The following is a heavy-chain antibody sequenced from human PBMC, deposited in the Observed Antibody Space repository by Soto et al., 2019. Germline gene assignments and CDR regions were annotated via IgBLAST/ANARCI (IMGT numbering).Heavy chain of an antibody. J-gene: IGHJ4*02. Sequence: EVHLLESGGGLVKPGGSLRLSCAASGFTFSSNSMNWVRQAPGKGLEWVSSISSSSDYIYYADSVKGRLTISRDNATNSLYLQMSSPRAEDTAVDYCAGGGAQQRYWGQGTLVTVSS. CDR3: AGGGAQQRY. CDR2: ISSSSDYI. V-gene: IGHV3-21*01. CDR1: GFTFSSNS. D-gene: IGHD6-13*01.